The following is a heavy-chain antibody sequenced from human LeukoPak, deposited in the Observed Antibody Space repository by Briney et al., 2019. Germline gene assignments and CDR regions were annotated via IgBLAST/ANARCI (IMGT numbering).Heavy chain of an antibody. D-gene: IGHD3-16*01. Sequence: GASVKVSCKASGGTFSSYTISWVRQAPGQGLEWMGRIIPILGIANYAQKFQGRVTITADKSTSTAYMELSSLRSEDTAVYYCARDRGGIGDAFDIWGQGTMVTVS. CDR3: ARDRGGIGDAFDI. V-gene: IGHV1-69*04. J-gene: IGHJ3*02. CDR1: GGTFSSYT. CDR2: IIPILGIA.